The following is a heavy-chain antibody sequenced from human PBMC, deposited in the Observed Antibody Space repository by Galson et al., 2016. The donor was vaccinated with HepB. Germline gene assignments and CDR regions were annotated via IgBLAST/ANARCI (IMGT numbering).Heavy chain of an antibody. CDR1: GDTFSNYA. CDR3: AREGDVIRGPLDY. Sequence: SVKVSCKASGDTFSNYAITWVRQAPGQGLEWMGGNITIFDKTNYAQKFQGRVTITADKSTSTASLELRSLRSEDTAMYYCAREGDVIRGPLDYWGQGTLVTVSS. V-gene: IGHV1-69*06. CDR2: NITIFDKT. J-gene: IGHJ4*02. D-gene: IGHD3-10*01.